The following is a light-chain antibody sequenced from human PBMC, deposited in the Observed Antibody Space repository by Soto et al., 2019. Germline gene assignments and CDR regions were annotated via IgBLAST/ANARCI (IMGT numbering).Light chain of an antibody. CDR3: QQYHNWPPIT. CDR2: GAS. Sequence: EIVMTQSPVTLSVSPGERATLSCRASQFVSSNLAWYQQKPGQAPRLLIYGASTRATGIPASFSGSGSGTDFTLTISNLQSEDFAVYFCQQYHNWPPITFGQGTRLEIK. J-gene: IGKJ5*01. CDR1: QFVSSN. V-gene: IGKV3D-15*01.